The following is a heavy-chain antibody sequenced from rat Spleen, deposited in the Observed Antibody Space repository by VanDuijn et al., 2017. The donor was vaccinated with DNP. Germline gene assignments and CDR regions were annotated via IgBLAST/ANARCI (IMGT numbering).Heavy chain of an antibody. D-gene: IGHD1-11*01. CDR1: GFTFSDYY. J-gene: IGHJ4*01. CDR3: ATFEGRDA. V-gene: IGHV5-20*01. Sequence: EVQLVESGGGLVQPGRSLKLSCAASGFTFSDYYMAWVRQAPTKGLEWVAYIAYDGGITYYGDSVKGRFTISRDNAKSTLYLQMDSLRSEDTATYYCATFEGRDAWGRGTSVTVSS. CDR2: IAYDGGIT.